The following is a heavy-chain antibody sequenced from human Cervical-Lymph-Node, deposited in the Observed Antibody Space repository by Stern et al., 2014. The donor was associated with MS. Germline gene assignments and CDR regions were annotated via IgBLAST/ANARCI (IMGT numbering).Heavy chain of an antibody. D-gene: IGHD6-13*01. CDR3: TRVGREQLGYDASDV. CDR1: GGSISSSNW. V-gene: IGHV4-4*02. CDR2: IYGTGDT. J-gene: IGHJ3*01. Sequence: QLQLQESGPRLVKPSGTLALTCVVSGGSISSSNWWSWVRQSPGKGLEWIGEIYGTGDTNYNAPLKSQATLSLDKDRNQFSLNLTSVTAADTAVYYCTRVGREQLGYDASDVWGQGTMVSVSS.